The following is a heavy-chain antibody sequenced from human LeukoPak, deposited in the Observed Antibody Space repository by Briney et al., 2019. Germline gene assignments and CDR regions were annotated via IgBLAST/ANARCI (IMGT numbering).Heavy chain of an antibody. D-gene: IGHD3-22*01. J-gene: IGHJ4*02. CDR1: GYTFNGYY. CDR2: ISPYNGDT. Sequence: ASVKVSCKASGYTFNGYYKHWVRQAPGQGLEWMGWISPYNGDTDYAQKLQGRVTMTTDTSTSIAYMDLGSLRSDDTAVYYCARKLYDSSRYGQTYYFDYWGQGTLVTVSS. V-gene: IGHV1-18*04. CDR3: ARKLYDSSRYGQTYYFDY.